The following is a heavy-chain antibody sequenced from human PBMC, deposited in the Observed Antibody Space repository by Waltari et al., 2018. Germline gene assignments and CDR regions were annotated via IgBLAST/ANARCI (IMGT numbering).Heavy chain of an antibody. V-gene: IGHV1-69*12. CDR1: GLSIRGYT. CDR3: ARGYRYDSSGRFYLDH. D-gene: IGHD3-16*02. J-gene: IGHJ4*02. Sequence: QVQLAPSGAEVKSPGSSVTISCKASGLSIRGYTSSWWRQAPGQGVERLGGFIPLSGSQIYTQKVQGRLTITADGSTRTTVMEMTNLRYEDTAVYFCARGYRYDSSGRFYLDHWGQGTPVIVSS. CDR2: FIPLSGSQ.